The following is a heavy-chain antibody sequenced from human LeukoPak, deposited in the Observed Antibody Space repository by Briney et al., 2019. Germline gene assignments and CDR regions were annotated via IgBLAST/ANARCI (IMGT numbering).Heavy chain of an antibody. CDR3: ARVTMVRGVIIYPYYYYMDV. V-gene: IGHV4-39*07. D-gene: IGHD3-10*01. J-gene: IGHJ6*03. Sequence: PSETLSLTCTVSGGSISSYYWGWIRQPPGKGLEWIGSIYYSGSTYYNPSLKSRVTISVDTSKNQFSLKLSSVTAADTAVYYCARVTMVRGVIIYPYYYYMDVWGKGTTVTVSS. CDR2: IYYSGST. CDR1: GGSISSYY.